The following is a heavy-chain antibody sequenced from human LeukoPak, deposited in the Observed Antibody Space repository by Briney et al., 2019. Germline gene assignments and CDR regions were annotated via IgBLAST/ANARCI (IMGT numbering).Heavy chain of an antibody. Sequence: GGSLRLSCAVSGFSLTDYSMNWIRQAPGKGLEWVSSIGTRSRHIYYAESVKGRFTISRDNATNSVYLQMNSLGVEDTGVYYCAPRSAHGYWGQGTLVTASS. J-gene: IGHJ4*02. V-gene: IGHV3-21*01. CDR2: IGTRSRHI. CDR1: GFSLTDYS. CDR3: APRSAHGY.